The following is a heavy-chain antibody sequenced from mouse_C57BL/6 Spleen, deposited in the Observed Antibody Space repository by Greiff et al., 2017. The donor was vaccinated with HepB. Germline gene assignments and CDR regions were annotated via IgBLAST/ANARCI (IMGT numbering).Heavy chain of an antibody. CDR3: ARSIYYDYDGYFDV. CDR1: GFSLTSYG. CDR2: IWSDGST. V-gene: IGHV2-6*03. D-gene: IGHD2-4*01. Sequence: VKLQESGPGLVAPSQSLSITCTVSGFSLTSYGVHWVRQPPGKGLEWLVVIWSDGSTTYNSALKSRLSISKDNSKSQVFLKMNSLQTDDTAMYYCARSIYYDYDGYFDVWGTGTTVTVSS. J-gene: IGHJ1*03.